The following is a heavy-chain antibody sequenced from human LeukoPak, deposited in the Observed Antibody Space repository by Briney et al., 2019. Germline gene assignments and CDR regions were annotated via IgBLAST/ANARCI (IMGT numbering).Heavy chain of an antibody. D-gene: IGHD6-13*01. CDR2: IYSGGST. CDR1: GFTVSSNY. Sequence: GGFLRLSCAASGFTVSSNYMSWVRQAPGKGLEWVSVIYSGGSTYYADSVKGRFTISRDNSKNTLYLQMNSLRAEDTAVYYCARDSIIAAAGFDYRGQGTLVTVSS. J-gene: IGHJ4*02. V-gene: IGHV3-66*01. CDR3: ARDSIIAAAGFDY.